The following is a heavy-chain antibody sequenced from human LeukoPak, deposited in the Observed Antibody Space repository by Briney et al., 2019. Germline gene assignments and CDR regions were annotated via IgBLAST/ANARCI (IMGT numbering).Heavy chain of an antibody. CDR3: ARQVDYDFWSGPTQGAFDI. J-gene: IGHJ3*02. V-gene: IGHV3-53*01. D-gene: IGHD3-3*01. CDR2: IYSGGST. Sequence: GGSLRLSCAASGFTVSSNYMSWVRQAPGKGLEWVSVIYSGGSTYYADSVKGRFTISRDNSKNTLYLQMNSLRAEDTAVYYCARQVDYDFWSGPTQGAFDIWGQGTMVTVSS. CDR1: GFTVSSNY.